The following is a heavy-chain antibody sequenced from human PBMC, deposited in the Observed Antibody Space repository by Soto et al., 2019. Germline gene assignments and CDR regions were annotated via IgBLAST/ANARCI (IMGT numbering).Heavy chain of an antibody. D-gene: IGHD5-12*01. CDR2: ISAYNGNT. V-gene: IGHV1-18*01. Sequence: SVKVSCNASGYTFTSYGISWVRQAPGQGLEWMGCISAYNGNTNYAQKLQGRVTMTTDTSPSTAYMELRSLRSDDTAVYYCARDRKYSGYDALDYWGQGTLVTVSS. CDR3: ARDRKYSGYDALDY. CDR1: GYTFTSYG. J-gene: IGHJ4*02.